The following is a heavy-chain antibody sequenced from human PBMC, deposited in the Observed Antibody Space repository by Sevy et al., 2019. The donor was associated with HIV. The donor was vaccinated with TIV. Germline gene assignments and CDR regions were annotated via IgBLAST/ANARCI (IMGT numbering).Heavy chain of an antibody. Sequence: GGSLRLSCAASGFTFSTYPMHWVRQAPGKGLEWVAVISSDGSNKYYADSVKGRFTISRDNSKNTLYLQMNSLRAEDTVVYYCAMNYYVSSGSSFFFDYWGQGTLVTVSS. CDR3: AMNYYVSSGSSFFFDY. J-gene: IGHJ4*02. D-gene: IGHD3-22*01. V-gene: IGHV3-30-3*01. CDR2: ISSDGSNK. CDR1: GFTFSTYP.